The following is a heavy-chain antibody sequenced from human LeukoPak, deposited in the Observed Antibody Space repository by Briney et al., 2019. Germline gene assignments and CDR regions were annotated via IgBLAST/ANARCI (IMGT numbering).Heavy chain of an antibody. CDR3: AGSGSYSYFDY. CDR1: GGSISSSNW. D-gene: IGHD1-26*01. CDR2: IYHSGST. V-gene: IGHV4-4*02. J-gene: IGHJ4*02. Sequence: SETLSLTCAVSGGSISSSNWWSWVRQPPGKGLEWIGEIYHSGSTNYNPSLKSQVTISVDKSKNQFSLKLSSVTAADTAVYYCAGSGSYSYFDYWGQGTLVAVSS.